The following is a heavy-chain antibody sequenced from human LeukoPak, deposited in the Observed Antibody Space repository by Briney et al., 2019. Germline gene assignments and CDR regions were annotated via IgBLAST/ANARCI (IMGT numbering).Heavy chain of an antibody. D-gene: IGHD3-22*01. J-gene: IGHJ4*02. CDR1: GYTFTSYG. Sequence: ASVKVSCKASGYTFTSYGISWVRQAPGQGLEWMGWISAYNGNTNYAQKLQGRVTMTTDTSTSTAYMELRSLRSDDTAVYYCARARLTPTYDSGGYAFDYWGQGTLVTVSS. CDR3: ARARLTPTYDSGGYAFDY. CDR2: ISAYNGNT. V-gene: IGHV1-18*04.